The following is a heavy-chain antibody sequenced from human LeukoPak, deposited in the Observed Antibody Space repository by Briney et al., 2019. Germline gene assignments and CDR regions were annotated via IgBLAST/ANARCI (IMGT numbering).Heavy chain of an antibody. CDR1: CGCFSGYY. CDR3: ARKSIVTAGRKPYDF. D-gene: IGHD6-13*01. V-gene: IGHV4-34*01. J-gene: IGHJ4*02. Sequence: SETLSLTCAVYCGCFSGYYWSWIRQPPGKGLEWIGEIDHSGRTNSNASLKSRVTLSVDMSKNQFSLRLSSVTAADTAVYYCARKSIVTAGRKPYDFWDQGTLVTVSP. CDR2: IDHSGRT.